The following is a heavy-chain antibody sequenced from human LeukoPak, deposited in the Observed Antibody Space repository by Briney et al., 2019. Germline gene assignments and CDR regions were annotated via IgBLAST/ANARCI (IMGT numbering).Heavy chain of an antibody. D-gene: IGHD3-22*01. Sequence: EASVKVSCKASGYTFTGYYMHWVRQAPGQGLEWMGWINPNSGGTNYAQKFQGRVTMTRDTSISTAYMELSRLRSDDTAVYYCARVLNDSSGYNYPYWGQGTLVTVSS. CDR3: ARVLNDSSGYNYPY. CDR2: INPNSGGT. J-gene: IGHJ4*02. V-gene: IGHV1-2*02. CDR1: GYTFTGYY.